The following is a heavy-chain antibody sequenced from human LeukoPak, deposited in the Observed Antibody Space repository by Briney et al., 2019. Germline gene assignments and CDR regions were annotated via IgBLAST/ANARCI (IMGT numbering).Heavy chain of an antibody. CDR2: IRSKAYGGTT. CDR1: GFTFGDYA. Sequence: GGSLRLYCTASGFTFGDYAMSWVRQAPGKGLEWVGFIRSKAYGGTTEYAASVKGRFTISRDDSKSIAYLQMNSLKTEDTAVYYCTRVPVSEYYYYYYMDVWGKGTTVTISS. D-gene: IGHD2/OR15-2a*01. V-gene: IGHV3-49*04. J-gene: IGHJ6*03. CDR3: TRVPVSEYYYYYYMDV.